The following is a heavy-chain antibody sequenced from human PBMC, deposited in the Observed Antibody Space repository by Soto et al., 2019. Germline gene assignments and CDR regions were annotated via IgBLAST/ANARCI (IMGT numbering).Heavy chain of an antibody. Sequence: GGSLRLSCAASGFTFSSYGMHWVRQAPGKGLEWVAVISYDGSNKYYADSVKGRFTISRDNSKNTLYLQMNSLRAEDTAVYYCASINPPSLLSYDFWSGYPSPDYWGQGTLVTVSS. CDR3: ASINPPSLLSYDFWSGYPSPDY. J-gene: IGHJ4*02. CDR1: GFTFSSYG. CDR2: ISYDGSNK. D-gene: IGHD3-3*01. V-gene: IGHV3-30*03.